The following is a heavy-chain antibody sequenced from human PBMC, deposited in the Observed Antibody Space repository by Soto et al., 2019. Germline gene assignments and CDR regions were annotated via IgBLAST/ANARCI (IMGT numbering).Heavy chain of an antibody. CDR3: VKGEYYYDSSGYYPFDY. J-gene: IGHJ4*02. V-gene: IGHV3-64D*06. CDR1: GFPFSIYA. Sequence: GGSLRLSCSASGFPFSIYAMHWVRQAPGKGLEYVSSISTNGGSTHYAASVKRRFTISKDNSKNTQYLQMSSLRADDTAVYYCVKGEYYYDSSGYYPFDYWGQGILVTVSS. CDR2: ISTNGGST. D-gene: IGHD3-22*01.